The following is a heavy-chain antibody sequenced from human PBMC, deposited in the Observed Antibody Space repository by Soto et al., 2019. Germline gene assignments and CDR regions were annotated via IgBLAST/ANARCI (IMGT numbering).Heavy chain of an antibody. CDR1: GFTVSSNY. Sequence: PGGSLRLSCAASGFTVSSNYMSWVRQAPGKGLEWVSIIYSGGKTFYADSVKGRFTASRNNSKNILYLQLTILTAEDTAVYYCAKGYSGSGPLDYWSQGTLVTVSS. CDR3: AKGYSGSGPLDY. D-gene: IGHD3-10*01. J-gene: IGHJ4*02. V-gene: IGHV3-66*01. CDR2: IYSGGKT.